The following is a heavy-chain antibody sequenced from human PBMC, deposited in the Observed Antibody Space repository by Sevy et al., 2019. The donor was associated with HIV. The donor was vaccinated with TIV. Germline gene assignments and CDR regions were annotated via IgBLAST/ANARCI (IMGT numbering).Heavy chain of an antibody. CDR2: IRSKTNNYAA. Sequence: GGSLRLSCAASGFTFSGSAMHWVRQASGKGPEWVGRIRSKTNNYAAAYTASVNGRFTISRDDSKNTAYLQMNSLKTEETAVYYCTGISRYCSEGRCYSGAMDVWGRGTTVTVSS. CDR1: GFTFSGSA. CDR3: TGISRYCSEGRCYSGAMDV. D-gene: IGHD2-15*01. V-gene: IGHV3-73*01. J-gene: IGHJ6*02.